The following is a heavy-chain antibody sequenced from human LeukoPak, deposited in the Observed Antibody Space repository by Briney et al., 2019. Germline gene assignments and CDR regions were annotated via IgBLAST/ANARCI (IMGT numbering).Heavy chain of an antibody. J-gene: IGHJ4*02. CDR2: INEGGSGK. CDR1: GFVFSSYW. Sequence: GGSLRLSCAASGFVFSSYWMTWVRQAPGKGLEWVASINEGGSGKYYVDSVKGRFTISRDNAQESLYLEMHSLRAEDTAVYYCVRAVTSTEGYWGQGTLVTVSS. CDR3: VRAVTSTEGY. D-gene: IGHD4-17*01. V-gene: IGHV3-7*03.